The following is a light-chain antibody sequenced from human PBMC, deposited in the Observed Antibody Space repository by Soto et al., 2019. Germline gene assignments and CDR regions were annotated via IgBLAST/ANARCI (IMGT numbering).Light chain of an antibody. J-gene: IGKJ5*01. CDR3: HQRSSWPLT. CDR2: DTY. CDR1: QGIGDT. V-gene: IGKV3-11*01. Sequence: VMTQSPATLSVSQGEGVTLSCRANQGIGDTLAWYQHKPGQTPRLLIYDTYHRATGFPPRFSGSGSGTEFTLTISSLEPEDSAVYYCHQRSSWPLTFGGGTRLEIK.